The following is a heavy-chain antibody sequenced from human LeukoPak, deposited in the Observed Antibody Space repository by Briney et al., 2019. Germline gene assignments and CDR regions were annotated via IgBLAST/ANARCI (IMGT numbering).Heavy chain of an antibody. J-gene: IGHJ6*02. V-gene: IGHV3-21*05. CDR1: GYTFSSYS. CDR2: ISSSSSYI. D-gene: IGHD4-17*01. CDR3: AREDPYGDLNMDV. Sequence: PGGSLRLSCAASGYTFSSYSMNWVRQAPGKGLEWVSYISSSSSYIYYADSVKGRFTISRDNAKNSLYLQMNSLRAEDTAVYYCAREDPYGDLNMDVWGQGTTVTVSS.